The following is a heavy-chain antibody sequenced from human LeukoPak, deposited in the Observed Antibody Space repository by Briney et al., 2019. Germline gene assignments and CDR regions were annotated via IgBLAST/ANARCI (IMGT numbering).Heavy chain of an antibody. D-gene: IGHD2-21*01. CDR1: GFTVSSNS. CDR2: TRNDGNNK. J-gene: IGHJ4*02. V-gene: IGHV3-30*02. Sequence: TGGSLRLSCTVSGFTVSSNSMSWVRQAPGKGLEWVAFTRNDGNNKYYADSVKGRFTISRDNSKNTLSLQMNSLRTEDTAVYYCARDRDWAFDYWGQGILVTVSS. CDR3: ARDRDWAFDY.